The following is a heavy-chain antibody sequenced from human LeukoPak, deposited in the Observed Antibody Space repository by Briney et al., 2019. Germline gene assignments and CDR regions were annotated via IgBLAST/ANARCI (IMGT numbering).Heavy chain of an antibody. V-gene: IGHV3-33*01. Sequence: GGSLRLSCAASGFTFSSYSMHWVRQAPGKGLEWVAVIWYDGSNKYYADSVKGRFTISRDNSKNTLYLQMNSLRAEDTAVYYCARGGGEMATSYYYFDYWGQGTLVTVSS. CDR2: IWYDGSNK. CDR3: ARGGGEMATSYYYFDY. D-gene: IGHD5-24*01. J-gene: IGHJ4*02. CDR1: GFTFSSYS.